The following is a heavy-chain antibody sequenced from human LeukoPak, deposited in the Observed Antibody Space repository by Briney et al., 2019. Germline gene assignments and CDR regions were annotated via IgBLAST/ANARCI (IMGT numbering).Heavy chain of an antibody. CDR1: GFTFSSYW. Sequence: PGGSLRLSCAASGFTFSSYWMHWVRHAPGKGLVWVSRINSDGSSTTYADSVKGRFTISRDNAKKTLYLQMNSLRAEDTAVYYCAREDCSGASCYSFDYWGQGTLVTVSS. J-gene: IGHJ4*02. CDR2: INSDGSST. D-gene: IGHD2-15*01. CDR3: AREDCSGASCYSFDY. V-gene: IGHV3-74*01.